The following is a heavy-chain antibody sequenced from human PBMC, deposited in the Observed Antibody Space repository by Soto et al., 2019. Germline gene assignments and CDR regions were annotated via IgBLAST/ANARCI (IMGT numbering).Heavy chain of an antibody. Sequence: SETLSLTCTVSGGSIKNYYWNWIRQPAGKGLEWIGRIYSSGSTNYNPSLKSRVTMLVDTSKSQFSLSLNSVTAADTAVYYCAGIGEDIYYGMDVWGQGTTVTVSS. V-gene: IGHV4-4*07. CDR3: AGIGEDIYYGMDV. CDR1: GGSIKNYY. J-gene: IGHJ6*02. CDR2: IYSSGST. D-gene: IGHD2-15*01.